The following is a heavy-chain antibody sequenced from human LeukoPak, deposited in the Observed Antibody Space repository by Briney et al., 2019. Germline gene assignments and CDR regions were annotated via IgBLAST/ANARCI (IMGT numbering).Heavy chain of an antibody. Sequence: GASVTVTCKASGYTFTGYYMHWVRQAPGQGLEWMGWINPNSGGTNYAQKFQGRVTMTRDASISTAYMELSRLRSDDTAVYYCARGSGHGYSYGYSFDYWGQGTLVTVSS. CDR3: ARGSGHGYSYGYSFDY. J-gene: IGHJ4*02. D-gene: IGHD5-18*01. V-gene: IGHV1-2*02. CDR1: GYTFTGYY. CDR2: INPNSGGT.